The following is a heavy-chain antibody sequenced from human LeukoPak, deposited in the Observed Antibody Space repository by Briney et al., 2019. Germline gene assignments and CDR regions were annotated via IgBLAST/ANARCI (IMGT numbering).Heavy chain of an antibody. J-gene: IGHJ4*02. Sequence: SETLSLTCTVSGDSPSSDRYYGGWVRQPPGKGLEWIGNIYYSGSTYYNPSLKSRVTISVDTFKNQFFLKLNSVTAADTAVYYCARGRPYSGGYHLDYWGQGTLVTVS. CDR1: GDSPSSDRYY. CDR2: IYYSGST. CDR3: ARGRPYSGGYHLDY. D-gene: IGHD1-26*01. V-gene: IGHV4-39*01.